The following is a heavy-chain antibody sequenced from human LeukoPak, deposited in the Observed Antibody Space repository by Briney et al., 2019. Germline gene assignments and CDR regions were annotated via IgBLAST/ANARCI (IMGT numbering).Heavy chain of an antibody. V-gene: IGHV3-23*01. CDR3: AKDGDS. CDR2: ISGSGGST. Sequence: GGSLRLSCAASGFTFSTYAMNWVRQAPGKGLEWVSGISGSGGSTFYTDSVKGRFTISRDTSRNTLYLQMNSLRAEDTAMYYCAKDGDSWGQGTLVTVSS. J-gene: IGHJ4*02. CDR1: GFTFSTYA.